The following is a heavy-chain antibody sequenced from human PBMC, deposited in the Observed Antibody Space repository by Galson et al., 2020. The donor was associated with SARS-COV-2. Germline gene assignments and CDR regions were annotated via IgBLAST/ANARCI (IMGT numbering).Heavy chain of an antibody. CDR2: IYSGGST. CDR3: ARAGTYYDIFTGYYKGGFDY. Sequence: TGGSLRLSCAASGLTFSSNYMSWVRQAPGKGLEWVSVIYSGGSTYYADSAKGRFTLSRHNSKNTLYLQMNSLRAEDTAVYYCARAGTYYDIFTGYYKGGFDYWGQGTLVTVSS. D-gene: IGHD3-9*01. V-gene: IGHV3-53*04. J-gene: IGHJ4*02. CDR1: GLTFSSNY.